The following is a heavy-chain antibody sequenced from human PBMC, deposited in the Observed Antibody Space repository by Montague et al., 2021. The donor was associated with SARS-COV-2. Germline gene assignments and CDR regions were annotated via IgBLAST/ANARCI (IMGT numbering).Heavy chain of an antibody. CDR3: ARGVTMVVVVMRYNWFDP. CDR1: GGPISSSSYY. D-gene: IGHD3-22*01. J-gene: IGHJ5*02. CDR2: IYYSGST. V-gene: IGHV4-39*01. Sequence: SETLSLTCTVSGGPISSSSYYWGWIRQPPGKGLEWIGSIYYSGSTYYNPSLKSRVTISVDTSKNQPSLKLGSVTAADTAVYYCARGVTMVVVVMRYNWFDPWGQGTLVTVSS.